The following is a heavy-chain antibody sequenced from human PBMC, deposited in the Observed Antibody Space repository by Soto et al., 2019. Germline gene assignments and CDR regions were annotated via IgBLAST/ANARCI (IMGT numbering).Heavy chain of an antibody. V-gene: IGHV3-15*07. D-gene: IGHD1-7*01. CDR3: TTGTGTVAD. CDR2: IKSRTDGETT. CDR1: GFTFSNAW. Sequence: EVQLVESGGGLVKPGGSLRLSCAASGFTFSNAWMNWVRQAPGKGLEWVGRIKSRTDGETTDYVAPVKGGFSISRDDSNNTVYLQMNSLKTEDNAVYYCTTGTGTVADWGQGTLVTVSS. J-gene: IGHJ4*02.